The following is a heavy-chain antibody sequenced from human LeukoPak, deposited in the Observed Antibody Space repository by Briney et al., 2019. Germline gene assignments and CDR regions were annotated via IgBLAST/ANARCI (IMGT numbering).Heavy chain of an antibody. CDR3: ARDGEDIVVVPAAPPYYMDV. CDR2: IWYEGSNK. V-gene: IGHV3-33*01. Sequence: GRSLRLSCAASGFTFSSYGMHWVRQAPGKGLEWVAVIWYEGSNKYYADSVKGRFTISRDNSKNTLYLQMNSLRAEDTAVYYCARDGEDIVVVPAAPPYYMDVWGKGTTVTVSS. J-gene: IGHJ6*03. D-gene: IGHD2-2*01. CDR1: GFTFSSYG.